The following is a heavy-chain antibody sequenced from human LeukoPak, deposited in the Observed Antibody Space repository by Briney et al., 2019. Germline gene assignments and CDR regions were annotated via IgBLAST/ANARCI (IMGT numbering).Heavy chain of an antibody. D-gene: IGHD3-10*01. J-gene: IGHJ6*02. CDR3: ARHVSGGSGSYYYYYYGMDV. CDR1: GGSFSGYY. V-gene: IGHV4-34*01. Sequence: SETLSLTCAVYGGSFSGYYWSWIRQPPGKGLEWIGEINHSGSTNYNPSVDTSKNQFSLKLSSVTAADTAVYYCARHVSGGSGSYYYYYYGMDVWGQGTTVTVSS. CDR2: INHSGST.